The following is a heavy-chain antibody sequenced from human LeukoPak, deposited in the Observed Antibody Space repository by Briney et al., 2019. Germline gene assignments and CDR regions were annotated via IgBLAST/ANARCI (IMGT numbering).Heavy chain of an antibody. Sequence: GGPLRLSCAASGFTISSYAMSWVRQAPGKGLEWVSAISGSGGSTYYADSVKGRFTISRDNSKNTLYLQMNSLRAEDTAVYYCAKDAIAPYYDYVWGRDYIDYWGQGTLVTVSS. V-gene: IGHV3-23*01. CDR2: ISGSGGST. CDR1: GFTISSYA. J-gene: IGHJ4*02. CDR3: AKDAIAPYYDYVWGRDYIDY. D-gene: IGHD3-16*01.